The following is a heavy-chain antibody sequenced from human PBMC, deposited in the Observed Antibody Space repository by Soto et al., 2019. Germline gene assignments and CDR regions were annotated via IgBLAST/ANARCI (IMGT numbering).Heavy chain of an antibody. D-gene: IGHD3-3*01. CDR3: ARGSLLSGYYTPHSGMDV. J-gene: IGHJ6*01. V-gene: IGHV4-31*03. CDR1: GGSISSGCYY. CDR2: IYNSGNT. Sequence: SETLSLPCTVSGGSISSGCYYWSWIRKHPGKGLEWIGYIYNSGNTYYNPSLKSRVVISVATSKKQFSLKVTSVTAADTAVYYCARGSLLSGYYTPHSGMDVLGQVTTVTVCS.